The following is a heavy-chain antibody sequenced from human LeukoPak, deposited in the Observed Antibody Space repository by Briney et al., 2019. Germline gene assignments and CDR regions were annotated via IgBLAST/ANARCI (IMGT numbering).Heavy chain of an antibody. CDR1: GYTFTGYY. V-gene: IGHV1-2*02. D-gene: IGHD3-22*01. J-gene: IGHJ4*02. Sequence: ASVKVSCKASGYTFTGYYMHWVRQASGQGLEWMGWINPNSGGTNYAQKFQGRVTMTRDTSISTAYMELSRLRSDDTAVYYCARGGYYDSSGYYYVRSYFNYWGQGTLVTVSS. CDR2: INPNSGGT. CDR3: ARGGYYDSSGYYYVRSYFNY.